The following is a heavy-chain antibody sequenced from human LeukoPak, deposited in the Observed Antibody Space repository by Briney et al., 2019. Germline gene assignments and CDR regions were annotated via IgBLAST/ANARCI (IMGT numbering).Heavy chain of an antibody. J-gene: IGHJ6*02. V-gene: IGHV3-23*01. CDR3: AKGPPVVVPAAMTYYYYGMDV. CDR1: GFTFSSYA. CDR2: ISGSGGST. D-gene: IGHD2-2*01. Sequence: GGSLRLSCAASGFTFSSYAMSWVRQAPGKGLEWVSAISGSGGSTYYADSVKGRFTISRDNSKNTLYLQMNSLRAEDTAVYYCAKGPPVVVPAAMTYYYYGMDVWGQGTTVTASS.